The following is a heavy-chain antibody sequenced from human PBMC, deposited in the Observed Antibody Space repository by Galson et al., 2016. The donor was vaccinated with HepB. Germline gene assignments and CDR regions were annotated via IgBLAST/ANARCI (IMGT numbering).Heavy chain of an antibody. Sequence: TLSLTCTVSGGSISSADYYWNWIRQPPGKGLAWIGYIYNSGGTNYNPSLKSRVTISGDTSKNQFSLELSSVTAADTAVYYCARAKYSYGTDYWGQGTLVTVSS. CDR3: ARAKYSYGTDY. CDR1: GGSISSADYY. V-gene: IGHV4-30-4*01. CDR2: IYNSGGT. D-gene: IGHD5-18*01. J-gene: IGHJ4*02.